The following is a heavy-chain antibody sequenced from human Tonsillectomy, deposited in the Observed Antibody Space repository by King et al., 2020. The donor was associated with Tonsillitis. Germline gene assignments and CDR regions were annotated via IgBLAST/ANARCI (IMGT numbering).Heavy chain of an antibody. Sequence: VQLVESGGGLVQPGGSLRLSCAASGFSFSRYSINWVRQAPGKGLEWVSYISSSSSTIYYADSVKGRFTISRDNAKNSLYLQMNSLRAEDTAVYYCARDLGMITPMVTWYFDYWGQGTLVTVSS. V-gene: IGHV3-48*01. D-gene: IGHD5-18*01. CDR1: GFSFSRYS. CDR3: ARDLGMITPMVTWYFDY. CDR2: ISSSSSTI. J-gene: IGHJ4*02.